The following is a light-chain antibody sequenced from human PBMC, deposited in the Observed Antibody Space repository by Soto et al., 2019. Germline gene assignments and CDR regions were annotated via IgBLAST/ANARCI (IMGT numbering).Light chain of an antibody. Sequence: QSALTQPASVSGSPGQSITISCTGTSSDVGSYNLVSWYQQHPGKAPKLMIYEGSKRPSGVSNRFSGSKSGNTASLTISGLQAEDEADYYCCSYAGSSGLVFGGGTKRTVL. CDR1: SSDVGSYNL. CDR3: CSYAGSSGLV. CDR2: EGS. V-gene: IGLV2-23*01. J-gene: IGLJ2*01.